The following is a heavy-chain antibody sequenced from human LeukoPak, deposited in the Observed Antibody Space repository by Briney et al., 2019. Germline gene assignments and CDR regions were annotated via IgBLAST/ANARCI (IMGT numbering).Heavy chain of an antibody. Sequence: GGSLRLSCAGSGFSFNNYLMHWVRQAPGKGLVWVSRINTDGSHSMYADSVKGRFSISGDNTKNTLYLQMNSLRAEDTAVYYCTRDLNGDPYYYLDVWGKGTTVTVSS. CDR3: TRDLNGDPYYYLDV. D-gene: IGHD4-17*01. CDR2: INTDGSHS. V-gene: IGHV3-74*03. J-gene: IGHJ6*03. CDR1: GFSFNNYL.